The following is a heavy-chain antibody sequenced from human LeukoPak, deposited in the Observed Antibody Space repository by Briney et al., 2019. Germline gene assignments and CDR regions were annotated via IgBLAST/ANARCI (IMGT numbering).Heavy chain of an antibody. CDR3: ARGRYYGMDV. CDR1: GFTFTSYW. J-gene: IGHJ6*02. Sequence: GGSLRLSCAASGFTFTSYWMHWVRQAPGKGLVWVSRVDSDGSSTTYADSVKGRFTISRDNAKNTLYLQMNSLRAEDTAVYYCARGRYYGMDVWGQGTTVTVSS. V-gene: IGHV3-74*01. CDR2: VDSDGSST.